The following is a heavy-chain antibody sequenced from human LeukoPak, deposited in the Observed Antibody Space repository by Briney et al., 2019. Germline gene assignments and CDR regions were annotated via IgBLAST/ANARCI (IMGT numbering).Heavy chain of an antibody. Sequence: SETLFLTCTVSGGSISNYYWSWIRQPPGKGLEWIGYIYFSESTNYNPSLKSRVTISVDTSKNQFSLKLSSVTAADTAVYYCARNRRSSFDKANWFDPWGQGTLVTVSS. CDR3: ARNRRSSFDKANWFDP. J-gene: IGHJ5*02. D-gene: IGHD2/OR15-2a*01. V-gene: IGHV4-59*01. CDR2: IYFSEST. CDR1: GGSISNYY.